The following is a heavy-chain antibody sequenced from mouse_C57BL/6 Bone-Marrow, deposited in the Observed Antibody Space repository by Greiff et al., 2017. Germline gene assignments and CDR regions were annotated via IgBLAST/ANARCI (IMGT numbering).Heavy chain of an antibody. CDR3: ARDADYGSSYWYFDV. CDR2: SRNKANDYTT. D-gene: IGHD1-1*01. J-gene: IGHJ1*03. V-gene: IGHV7-1*01. Sequence: DVKLVESGGGLVQSGRSLRLSCATSGFTFSDFYMEWVRQAPGKGLEWIAASRNKANDYTTEYSASVKGRFIVSRDTSQSILYLQMNALRAEDTAIYYCARDADYGSSYWYFDVWGTGTTVTVSS. CDR1: GFTFSDFY.